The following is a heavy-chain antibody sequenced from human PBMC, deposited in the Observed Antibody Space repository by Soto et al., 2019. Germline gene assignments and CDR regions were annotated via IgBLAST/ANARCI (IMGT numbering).Heavy chain of an antibody. Sequence: KSSETLSLTCAVYGGSFSGYYWSWIRQPPGKGLEWIGEINHSGSTNYNPSLKSRVTISVDTSKNQFSLKLNSVTAADTAVYYCARDVWNHDYYYYGVDVWGQGTTVTVSS. CDR1: GGSFSGYY. CDR3: ARDVWNHDYYYYGVDV. V-gene: IGHV4-34*01. D-gene: IGHD1-1*01. CDR2: INHSGST. J-gene: IGHJ6*02.